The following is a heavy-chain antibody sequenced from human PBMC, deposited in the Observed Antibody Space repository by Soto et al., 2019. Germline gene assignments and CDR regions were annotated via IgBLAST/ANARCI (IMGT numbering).Heavy chain of an antibody. CDR1: GGSIGSNW. V-gene: IGHV4-4*02. D-gene: IGHD3-3*01. Sequence: SETLSLTCAVSGGSIGSNWWSWVRQPPGKGLEWIGEIYHSGSTNYNSSLKSRVTISVDKSKSQFSLKLSSVTAADTAVYYCAMGYDFIYWGQGTLVTVSS. CDR2: IYHSGST. J-gene: IGHJ4*02. CDR3: AMGYDFIY.